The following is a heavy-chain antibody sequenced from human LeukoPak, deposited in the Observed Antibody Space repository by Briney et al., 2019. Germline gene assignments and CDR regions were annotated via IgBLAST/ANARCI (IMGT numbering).Heavy chain of an antibody. CDR3: ARGRAYYYDSSGSFDY. CDR2: MNPNSGNT. Sequence: ASVKVSCKASGYTFTSYDIKWVRQATGQGLEWMGWMNPNSGNTGYAQKFQGRVTMTRNTSISTAYMELSSLRSEDTAVYYCARGRAYYYDSSGSFDYWGQGTLVTVSS. CDR1: GYTFTSYD. V-gene: IGHV1-8*01. J-gene: IGHJ4*02. D-gene: IGHD3-22*01.